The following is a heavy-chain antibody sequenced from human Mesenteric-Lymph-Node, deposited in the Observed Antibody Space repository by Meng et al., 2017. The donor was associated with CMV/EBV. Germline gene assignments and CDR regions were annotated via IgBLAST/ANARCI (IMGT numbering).Heavy chain of an antibody. CDR2: IYDSGGNT. CDR3: AREPPRGVHFDH. CDR1: GGTFSSYA. Sequence: ASVKVSCKASGGTFSSYAISWVRQAPGHGLEYMGVIYDSGGNTYKEQKFQDRLTMTWDTSTTTVHMELSSLRSEDTAVYYCAREPPRGVHFDHWGQGTLVTVSS. D-gene: IGHD5-24*01. J-gene: IGHJ4*02. V-gene: IGHV1-46*01.